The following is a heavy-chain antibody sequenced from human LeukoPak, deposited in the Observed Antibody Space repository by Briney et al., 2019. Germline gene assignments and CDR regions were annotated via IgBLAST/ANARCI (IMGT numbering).Heavy chain of an antibody. CDR2: ISWNSGSI. CDR3: AKGRRQWLPHAFFDY. Sequence: QPGGSLRLSCAASGFTFDDYAMHWVRQAPGKGLEWVSGISWNSGSIGYADSVKGRFTISRDNAKNSLYLQMNSLRAEDTALYYCAKGRRQWLPHAFFDYWGQGTLVTVSS. D-gene: IGHD5-12*01. J-gene: IGHJ4*02. V-gene: IGHV3-9*01. CDR1: GFTFDDYA.